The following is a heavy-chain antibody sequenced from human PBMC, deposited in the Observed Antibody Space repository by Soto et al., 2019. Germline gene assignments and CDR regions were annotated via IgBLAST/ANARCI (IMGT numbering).Heavy chain of an antibody. Sequence: QVQLVESGGGVVQPGRSLRLSCAASGFTFSSYGMHWVRQAPGKGLEWVAVIWYDGSNKYYADSVKGRFTISRDNSKNTLYLQMNSLRAEDTAVYYCARDQAPYYDSSGYPDYWGQGTLVTVSS. D-gene: IGHD3-22*01. V-gene: IGHV3-33*01. CDR3: ARDQAPYYDSSGYPDY. J-gene: IGHJ4*02. CDR2: IWYDGSNK. CDR1: GFTFSSYG.